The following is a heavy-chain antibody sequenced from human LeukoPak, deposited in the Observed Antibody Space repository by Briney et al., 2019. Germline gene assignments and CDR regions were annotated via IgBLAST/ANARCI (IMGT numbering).Heavy chain of an antibody. J-gene: IGHJ4*02. D-gene: IGHD5-12*01. CDR2: IYYSGST. CDR1: GDSISSYY. Sequence: SETLSLTCTVSGDSISSYYWSWIRQPPGKGLEWIGYIYYSGSTYYNPSLKSRVTISVDTSKNQFSLKLSSVTAADTAVYYCARGLRGYSGYGGPDYWGQGTLVTVSS. CDR3: ARGLRGYSGYGGPDY. V-gene: IGHV4-59*12.